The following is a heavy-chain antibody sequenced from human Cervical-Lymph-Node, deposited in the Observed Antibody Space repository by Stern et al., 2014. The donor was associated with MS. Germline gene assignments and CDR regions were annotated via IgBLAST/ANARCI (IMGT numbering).Heavy chain of an antibody. D-gene: IGHD6-19*01. CDR2: INPSGGST. V-gene: IGHV1-46*01. J-gene: IGHJ6*02. Sequence: QMQLVQSGAEVKTPGASGKLSCKASGYTFTSYYMHWVRQAPGQGLEWMGRINPSGGSTSYAQNIQGRVTVTRDTSTSTVYMELSSLRSEDTAVYYCAREVAGHRLGMMDVWGQGTSVTVSS. CDR3: AREVAGHRLGMMDV. CDR1: GYTFTSYY.